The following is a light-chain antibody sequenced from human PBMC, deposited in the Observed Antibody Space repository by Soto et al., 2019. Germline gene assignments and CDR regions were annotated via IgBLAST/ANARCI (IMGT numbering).Light chain of an antibody. V-gene: IGKV1-39*01. CDR3: RQSYSPPRNT. CDR2: AAS. Sequence: DIQMTQSPSSLSASVGDRVTITCRASQSISSYLNCYQQKPGKAPKLLIYAASSLQSGVLSRFSGSGSGTHFTLPISSLQPDDFATYYSRQSYSPPRNTFAPGTKLEIK. CDR1: QSISSY. J-gene: IGKJ2*01.